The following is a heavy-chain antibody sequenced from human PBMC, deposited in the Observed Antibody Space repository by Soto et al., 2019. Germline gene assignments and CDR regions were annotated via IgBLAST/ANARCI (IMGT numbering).Heavy chain of an antibody. Sequence: QVQLVQSGAEVKKPGASVKVSCKASGYTFTSYGISWVRQAPGQGLEWMGWISAYNGNTNYAQKLHGRVTMTTDTSTSTAYMELRSLRSDDTAVYYCARGFCSGGSCYSGYFQHWGQGTLVTVSS. CDR1: GYTFTSYG. V-gene: IGHV1-18*01. D-gene: IGHD2-15*01. CDR2: ISAYNGNT. CDR3: ARGFCSGGSCYSGYFQH. J-gene: IGHJ1*01.